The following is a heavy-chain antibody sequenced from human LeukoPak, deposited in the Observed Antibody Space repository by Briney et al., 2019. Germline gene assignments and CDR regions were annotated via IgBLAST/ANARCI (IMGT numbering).Heavy chain of an antibody. J-gene: IGHJ4*02. D-gene: IGHD3-22*01. V-gene: IGHV4-59*05. CDR1: GFTFSSYG. CDR3: ARSRGLYYYDSSACSGY. CDR2: IYYGGST. Sequence: GSLRLSCAASGFTFSSYGMNWVRQAPGKGLEWIGSIYYGGSTYYNPSLKSRVTLSVDTSKNQFSLKLSSVTAADTAVYYCARSRGLYYYDSSACSGYWGQGTLVTVSS.